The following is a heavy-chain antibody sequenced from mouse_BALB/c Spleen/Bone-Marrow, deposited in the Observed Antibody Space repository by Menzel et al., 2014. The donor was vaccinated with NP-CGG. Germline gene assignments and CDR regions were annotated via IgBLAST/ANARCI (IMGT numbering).Heavy chain of an antibody. CDR3: ARCYYGNYFDY. CDR2: INPSNGRT. Sequence: QVQLQQSGAELVKPGASVKLSCKASGYTFTSYWMHWVKQRPGQGLEWIGEINPSNGRTNYNEKFKSKATLTVDKSSSTAYMQLSSLTSENYAVYYCARCYYGNYFDYWGKGTPLTVSS. J-gene: IGHJ2*01. V-gene: IGHV1S81*02. CDR1: GYTFTSYW. D-gene: IGHD2-1*01.